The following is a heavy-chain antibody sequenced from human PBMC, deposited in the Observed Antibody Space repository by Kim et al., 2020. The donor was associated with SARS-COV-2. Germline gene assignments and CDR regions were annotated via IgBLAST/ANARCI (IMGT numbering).Heavy chain of an antibody. Sequence: TLSLTCTVSGGSISSGGYYWSWIRQHPGKGLEWIGYIYYSGSTYYNPSLKSRVTISVDTSKNQFSLKLSSVTAADTAVYYCARVICSSTSCYVHWFDPWGQRTLVTVSS. CDR2: IYYSGST. CDR3: ARVICSSTSCYVHWFDP. D-gene: IGHD2-2*01. J-gene: IGHJ5*02. CDR1: GGSISSGGYY. V-gene: IGHV4-31*03.